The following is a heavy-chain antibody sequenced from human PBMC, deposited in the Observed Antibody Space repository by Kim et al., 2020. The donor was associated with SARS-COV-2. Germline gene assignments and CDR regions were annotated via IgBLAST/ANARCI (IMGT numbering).Heavy chain of an antibody. Sequence: GESLKISCKGSGYSFTSYWIGWVRQMPGKGVEWMGIIYPGDSDTRYSPSFQGQVTISADKSISTAYLQWSSLKASDTAMYYCARGGYSSSWSLRELKSADYWRQGTLVTVSS. CDR2: IYPGDSDT. CDR1: GYSFTSYW. V-gene: IGHV5-51*01. J-gene: IGHJ4*02. CDR3: ARGGYSSSWSLRELKSADY. D-gene: IGHD6-13*01.